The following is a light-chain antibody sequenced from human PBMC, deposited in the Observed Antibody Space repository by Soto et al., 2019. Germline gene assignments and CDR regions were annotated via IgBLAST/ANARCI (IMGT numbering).Light chain of an antibody. CDR3: SSYTSSTLV. J-gene: IGLJ3*02. CDR2: DGS. CDR1: SSDVGGYDY. V-gene: IGLV2-14*01. Sequence: QSALTQPASVSGSPGQSITFSCTGTSSDVGGYDYVSWYQHHPGKAPKLIIYDGSNRPSGVSNRFSGSKSGNTASLTISGLQAEDADDYYCSSYTSSTLVFGGGTKLTVL.